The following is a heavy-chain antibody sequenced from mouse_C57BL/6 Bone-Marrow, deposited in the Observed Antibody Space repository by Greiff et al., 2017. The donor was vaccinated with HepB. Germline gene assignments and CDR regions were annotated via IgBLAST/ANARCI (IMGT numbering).Heavy chain of an antibody. CDR2: SRNKANDYTT. D-gene: IGHD1-1*02. CDR3: ATDDGYWYFDV. CDR1: GFTFSDFY. V-gene: IGHV7-1*01. Sequence: EVKVVESGGGLVQSGRSLRLSCATSGFTFSDFYMEWVRQAPGKGLEWIAASRNKANDYTTEYSASVKGRFIVSRDTSQSILYLQMNALRAEDTAIYYCATDDGYWYFDVWGTGTTVTVSS. J-gene: IGHJ1*03.